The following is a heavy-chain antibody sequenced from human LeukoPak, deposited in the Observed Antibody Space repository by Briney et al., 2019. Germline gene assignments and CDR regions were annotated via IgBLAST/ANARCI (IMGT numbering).Heavy chain of an antibody. Sequence: ASVKVSCKASGYTFSAYCMHWVRQAPGQGLEWMGWINPKSGGTNYAQKFQDRVTMTRDTSISSTYMELSRLKSDDTAVYYCARDREAAFDYWGQGTLVTVSS. D-gene: IGHD6-25*01. CDR2: INPKSGGT. V-gene: IGHV1-2*02. CDR1: GYTFSAYC. J-gene: IGHJ4*02. CDR3: ARDREAAFDY.